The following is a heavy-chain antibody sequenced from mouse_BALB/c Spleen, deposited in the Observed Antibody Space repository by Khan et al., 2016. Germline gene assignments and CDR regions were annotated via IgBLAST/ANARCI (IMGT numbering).Heavy chain of an antibody. Sequence: EVELVESGGGLVKPGGSLKLSCAASGFTFSDYYMYWVRQTPEKRLEWVATISDGGSYSYYPDTVKGRFTISRDNAKTNLYLQSDRLKSEDTAMYYCAREERWCAYWGQGTLVAVSA. J-gene: IGHJ3*01. CDR1: GFTFSDYY. CDR2: ISDGGSYS. V-gene: IGHV5-4*02. CDR3: AREERWCAY.